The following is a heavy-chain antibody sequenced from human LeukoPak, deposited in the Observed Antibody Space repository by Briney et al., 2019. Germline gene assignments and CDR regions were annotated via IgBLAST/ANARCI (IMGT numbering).Heavy chain of an antibody. Sequence: SETLSLTCAAYGGSFSGYYWSWIRQPPGKGLEWIGEINHSGSTNYNPPLKSRVTISVDTSKNQFSLKLSSVTAADTAVYYCARGRSSNVLRFLEWSMYYFDYWGQGTLVTVSS. CDR3: ARGRSSNVLRFLEWSMYYFDY. CDR2: INHSGST. D-gene: IGHD3-3*01. CDR1: GGSFSGYY. J-gene: IGHJ4*02. V-gene: IGHV4-34*01.